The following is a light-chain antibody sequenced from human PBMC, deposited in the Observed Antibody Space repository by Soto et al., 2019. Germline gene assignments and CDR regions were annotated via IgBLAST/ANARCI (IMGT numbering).Light chain of an antibody. CDR3: QQYINWPYT. J-gene: IGKJ2*01. CDR1: QSVGSN. Sequence: EIVLTHSPATLSVSPGERATLSCRASQSVGSNLAWYQQRPGQPPRLLIYDASTRATDIPARFSGGGSGTEFTLTISSLQSEDFAVYYCQQYINWPYTFGQGTKQQIK. CDR2: DAS. V-gene: IGKV3-15*01.